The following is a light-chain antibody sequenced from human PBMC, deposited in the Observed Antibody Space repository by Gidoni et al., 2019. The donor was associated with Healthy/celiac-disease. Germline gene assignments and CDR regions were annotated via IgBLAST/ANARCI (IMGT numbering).Light chain of an antibody. CDR2: AAS. V-gene: IGKV1-6*01. CDR1: QGIRND. Sequence: AIQMTQSPTSLSASVGDRVTIPCRASQGIRNDLGWYQQNPGKAPKLLIYAASSLQSGVPSRFSGSGSGTDFTLTISSLQPEDFATYYCLQDYNYPRTFGQGTKVEIK. J-gene: IGKJ1*01. CDR3: LQDYNYPRT.